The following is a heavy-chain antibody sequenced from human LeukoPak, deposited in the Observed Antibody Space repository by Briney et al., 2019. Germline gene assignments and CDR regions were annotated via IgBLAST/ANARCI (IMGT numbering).Heavy chain of an antibody. CDR2: ISSSGSTI. CDR3: ARVSYGGYEDY. CDR1: GFTFSSYE. V-gene: IGHV3-48*03. Sequence: GGSLRLSCAASGFTFSSYEMNWVRQAPGKGREWVSYISSSGSTIYYADSVKGRFTISRDNAKNSLYLQMNSLRAEDTAVYYCARVSYGGYEDYWGQGTLVTVSS. J-gene: IGHJ4*02. D-gene: IGHD5-12*01.